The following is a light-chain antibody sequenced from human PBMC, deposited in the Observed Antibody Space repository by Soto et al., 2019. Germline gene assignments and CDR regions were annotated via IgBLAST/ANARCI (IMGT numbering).Light chain of an antibody. V-gene: IGLV2-23*02. Sequence: QSVLTQPASVSGSPGQSITISCTGTSSVGGSYNLVSWYQQHPGKAPKLMIYEVSKRPSGVSNRFSGSKSGNTASLTISGLQAEDEADYYCCSYAGSSTFVVGNGTKVTVL. J-gene: IGLJ1*01. CDR1: SSVGGSYNL. CDR3: CSYAGSSTFV. CDR2: EVS.